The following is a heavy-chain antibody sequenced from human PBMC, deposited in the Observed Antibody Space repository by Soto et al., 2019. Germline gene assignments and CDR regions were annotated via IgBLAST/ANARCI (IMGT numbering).Heavy chain of an antibody. CDR3: ARCKGDY. CDR1: GGSFSGYY. CDR2: INHSGST. Sequence: QVQLQQWGAGLLKPSETLSLTCAVYGGSFSGYYWSWIRQPPGKGLEWIGEINHSGSTNYNPSLKSRVTISVDTSKNHISLKLSSVTAADTAVYYCARCKGDYWGQGTLVTVSS. V-gene: IGHV4-34*01. J-gene: IGHJ4*02.